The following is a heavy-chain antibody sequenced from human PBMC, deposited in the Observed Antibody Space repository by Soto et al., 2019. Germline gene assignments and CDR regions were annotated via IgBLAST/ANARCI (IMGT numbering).Heavy chain of an antibody. CDR3: ARTAGIAAAGAKNYYFDY. V-gene: IGHV1-46*01. CDR2: INPSGGST. Sequence: GASVKVSCKASGYTFTSYYMHWVRQAPGQGLEWMGIINPSGGSTSYAQKFQGRVTMTRDTSTSTVYMELSSLRSEDTAVYYCARTAGIAAAGAKNYYFDYWGQGTLVTASS. CDR1: GYTFTSYY. D-gene: IGHD6-13*01. J-gene: IGHJ4*02.